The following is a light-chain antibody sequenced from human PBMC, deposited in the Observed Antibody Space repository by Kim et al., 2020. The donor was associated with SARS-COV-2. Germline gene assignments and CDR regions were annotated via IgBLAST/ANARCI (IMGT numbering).Light chain of an antibody. Sequence: EIVMTQSPATLSVSPGERATLSCRASQSVSNNLAWYQHKPGRPPRLLIYGASTRATGVPARFSGYGSGTDFTLTVSSLQSEDFAVYYCHQYNDWPPGDTFGQGTKLEI. CDR2: GAS. CDR1: QSVSNN. V-gene: IGKV3-15*01. J-gene: IGKJ2*01. CDR3: HQYNDWPPGDT.